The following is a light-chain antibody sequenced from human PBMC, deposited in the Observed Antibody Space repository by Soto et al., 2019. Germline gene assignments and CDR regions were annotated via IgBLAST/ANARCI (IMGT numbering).Light chain of an antibody. J-gene: IGKJ4*01. V-gene: IGKV1-33*01. CDR3: QQYDNLLT. CDR1: QGISNY. Sequence: DILMTQSPSSLSASVGDRVTITCQASQGISNYLNWYQQKPGKAPKLLIYDVFNLQTGVPSRFSGSGSGTDFTLTISSLQPEDIATYYCQQYDNLLTFGGGTKVDIK. CDR2: DVF.